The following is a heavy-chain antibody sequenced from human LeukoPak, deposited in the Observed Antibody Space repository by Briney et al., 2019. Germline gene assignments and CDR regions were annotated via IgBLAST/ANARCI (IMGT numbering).Heavy chain of an antibody. CDR3: ARVPQSGWYRVDY. J-gene: IGHJ4*02. D-gene: IGHD6-19*01. CDR2: IKQDGSEK. CDR1: GFTFSSYW. Sequence: GGSLRLSCAASGFTFSSYWMSWVRQAPGKGLEWVANIKQDGSEKYYVDSVKGRFTISRDNAKNSLYLQMNSLRAEDTAVYYCARVPQSGWYRVDYWGQGTLVTVSS. V-gene: IGHV3-7*03.